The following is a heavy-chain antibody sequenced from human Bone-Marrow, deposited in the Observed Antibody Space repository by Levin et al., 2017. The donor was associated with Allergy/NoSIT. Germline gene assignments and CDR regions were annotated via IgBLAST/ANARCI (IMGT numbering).Heavy chain of an antibody. V-gene: IGHV3-23*01. CDR2: ISGNGGSK. CDR1: GFTFTSYA. J-gene: IGHJ4*02. Sequence: GGSLRLSCAASGFTFTSYAMSWVRQTPGKGLEWVSAISGNGGSKKYADSVKGRFTISRDNSKNTVYLQMNSLRAEDAALYYCAKESPQFDYWGQGTLVTVSS. CDR3: AKESPQFDY.